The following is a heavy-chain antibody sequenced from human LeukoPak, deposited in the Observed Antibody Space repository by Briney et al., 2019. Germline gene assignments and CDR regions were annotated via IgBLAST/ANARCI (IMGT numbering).Heavy chain of an antibody. D-gene: IGHD6-13*01. CDR3: ASPHSSSWKFDY. CDR1: GFTVSSYA. J-gene: IGHJ4*02. Sequence: GGSLRLSCAASGFTVSSYAMSWVRQAPGRGLGWVSAMSGSGGSTYYADPVNGRLTISRDNSKTTLYLQMNRLRAEDTPVYYCASPHSSSWKFDYWGQGTLVPVSS. V-gene: IGHV3-23*01. CDR2: MSGSGGST.